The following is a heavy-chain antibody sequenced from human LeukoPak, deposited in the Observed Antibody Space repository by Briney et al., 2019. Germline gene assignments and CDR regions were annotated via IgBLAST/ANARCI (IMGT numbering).Heavy chain of an antibody. J-gene: IGHJ5*02. V-gene: IGHV4-34*01. CDR1: GGSFSGYY. D-gene: IGHD3-16*01. CDR2: IYHSGST. CDR3: ARDYAWGSYPNWFDP. Sequence: SETLSLTCAVYGGSFSGYYWSWIRQPPGKGLEWIGSIYHSGSTYYNPSLKSRVTISVDTSKNQFSLKLSSVTAADTAVYYCARDYAWGSYPNWFDPWGQGTLVTVSS.